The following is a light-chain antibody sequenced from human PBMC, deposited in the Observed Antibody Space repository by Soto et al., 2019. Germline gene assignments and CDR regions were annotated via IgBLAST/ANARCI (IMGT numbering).Light chain of an antibody. J-gene: IGKJ2*01. CDR2: DAS. CDR1: QSVSSY. CDR3: QQRSNWPHN. V-gene: IGKV3-11*01. Sequence: EIVLTQSPATLSLSPGERATLSCRASQSVSSYLAWYPQKPGQAPRLLIYDASNRATGIPARFSGSGSGTDFTLTISSLEPEDFEVYYCQQRSNWPHNFGHGTKREIK.